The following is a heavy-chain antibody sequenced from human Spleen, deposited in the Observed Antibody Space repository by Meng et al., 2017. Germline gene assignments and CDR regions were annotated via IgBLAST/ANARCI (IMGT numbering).Heavy chain of an antibody. Sequence: SETLSLTCSVSGGSISSSSYYWGWIRQPPGKGREWIGTIYYSGSTYYNPSLKSRVTISVDTSKNQFSLKLSSVTAADTAVYYCARVLPTTYYYDSSGYYLPVGWFDPWGQGTLVSVSS. D-gene: IGHD3-22*01. CDR2: IYYSGST. V-gene: IGHV4-39*07. CDR3: ARVLPTTYYYDSSGYYLPVGWFDP. J-gene: IGHJ5*02. CDR1: GGSISSSSYY.